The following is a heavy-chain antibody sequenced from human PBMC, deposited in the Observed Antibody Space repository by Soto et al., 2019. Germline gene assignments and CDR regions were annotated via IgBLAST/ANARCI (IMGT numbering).Heavy chain of an antibody. J-gene: IGHJ6*02. V-gene: IGHV4-59*01. CDR2: IYYSGST. CDR1: GGSISSYY. D-gene: IGHD2-15*01. CDR3: ARASDCSGRTCYSFGMDV. Sequence: SETLSLTCTVSGGSISSYYWSWIRQPPGKGLEWIGYIYYSGSTNYNPSLKSRVTISVDTSKNQFSLKLSSVTAADTAVYYCARASDCSGRTCYSFGMDVWGQGTTVTVSS.